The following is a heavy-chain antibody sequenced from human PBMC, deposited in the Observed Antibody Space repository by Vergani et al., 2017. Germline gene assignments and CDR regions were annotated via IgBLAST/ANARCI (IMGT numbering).Heavy chain of an antibody. D-gene: IGHD2-8*01. CDR1: GFSFTSYG. J-gene: IGHJ4*02. CDR3: ARGLWDCTHIRCSPPSY. CDR2: ISFDGIKK. Sequence: VQLLESGGGLAQPGGSLRLSCAASGFSFTSYGMHWVRQPPGKGLEWVATISFDGIKKDYTEAVRGRFTISRDSSKTLYLQMDSLRVEDTAMYFCARGLWDCTHIRCSPPSYWGQGTQVTVSS. V-gene: IGHV3-30*03.